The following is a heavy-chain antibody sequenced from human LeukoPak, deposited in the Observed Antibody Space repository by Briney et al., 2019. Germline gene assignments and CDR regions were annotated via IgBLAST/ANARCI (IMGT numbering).Heavy chain of an antibody. CDR3: ARERDSYFDWLNWFDP. D-gene: IGHD3-9*01. Sequence: PGGSLRLSCAASAFTFSSYGLHWVRQAPGKGLQWVAFIRYNEGDTFYGDSVKGRFTISRDNAKNSLYLQMNSLRAEDTAVYYCARERDSYFDWLNWFDPWGQGTLVTVSS. CDR1: AFTFSSYG. CDR2: IRYNEGDT. J-gene: IGHJ5*02. V-gene: IGHV3-30*02.